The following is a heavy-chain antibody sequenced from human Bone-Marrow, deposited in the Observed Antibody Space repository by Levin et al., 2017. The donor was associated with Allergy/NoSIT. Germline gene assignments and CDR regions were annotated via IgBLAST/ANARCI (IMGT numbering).Heavy chain of an antibody. CDR2: IKSDGREI. CDR1: GISFSNSW. J-gene: IGHJ6*02. CDR3: AREGTQFFYYYSGMDV. Sequence: ETLSLTCVGSGISFSNSWMTWVRQSPGKGLEWLANIKSDGREIYYVDSVKGRFTISRDNAKNSLYLQMDSLTVEDTAVYYCAREGTQFFYYYSGMDVWGQGTTVTVS. D-gene: IGHD3-3*01. V-gene: IGHV3-7*01.